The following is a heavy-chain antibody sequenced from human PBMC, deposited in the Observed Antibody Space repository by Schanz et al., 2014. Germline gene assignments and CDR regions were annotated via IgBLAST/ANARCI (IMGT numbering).Heavy chain of an antibody. D-gene: IGHD3-10*01. CDR3: ASFVPRGYYFDY. V-gene: IGHV4-59*01. J-gene: IGHJ4*02. CDR1: GGSISNNY. Sequence: QVHLQESGPGLVKPSETLSLTCTVSGGSISNNYWGWIRQPPGKGLEWIGNIYSSGSTNYNSSLKSRVTISGDTSKNQFSLRLSSVTAADTAVYFCASFVPRGYYFDYWGQGTLVTVSS. CDR2: IYSSGST.